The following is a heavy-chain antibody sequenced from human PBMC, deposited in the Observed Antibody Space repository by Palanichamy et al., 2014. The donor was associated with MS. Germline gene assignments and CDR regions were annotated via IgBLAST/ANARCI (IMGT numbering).Heavy chain of an antibody. CDR1: GGTFSSCA. V-gene: IGHV1-69*01. D-gene: IGHD3-22*01. J-gene: IGHJ4*02. CDR2: IIPIFGTA. Sequence: QVQLVQSGAEVKKPGSSVKVSCKASGGTFSSCAISWVRQAPGQGLEWMGGIIPIFGTANYAQKFQGRVTITADESTSTAYMELSSLRSEDTAVYYCARSQYYYDSSGYYFDYWGQGTLVTVSS. CDR3: ARSQYYYDSSGYYFDY.